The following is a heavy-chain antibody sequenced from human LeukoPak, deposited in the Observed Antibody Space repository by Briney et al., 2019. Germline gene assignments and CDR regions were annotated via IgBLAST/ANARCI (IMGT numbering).Heavy chain of an antibody. D-gene: IGHD3-3*01. V-gene: IGHV3-33*01. CDR2: IWYDGSNK. CDR3: ARGATYYDSNWFYP. J-gene: IGHJ5*02. Sequence: GGSLRLSCAASGFTFSSYGMHWVRQAPGKGLEWVAVIWYDGSNKYYADSVKGRFTISRVNSKNTLYLQMNSLRAEDTAVYYCARGATYYDSNWFYPWGQGTLVTVSS. CDR1: GFTFSSYG.